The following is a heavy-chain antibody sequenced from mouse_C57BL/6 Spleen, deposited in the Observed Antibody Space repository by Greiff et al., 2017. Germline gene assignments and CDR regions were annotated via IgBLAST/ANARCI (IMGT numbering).Heavy chain of an antibody. CDR2: INPNNGGT. J-gene: IGHJ1*03. V-gene: IGHV1-18*01. CDR1: EYTFTDYN. CDR3: ARGDYYGSSYEGYFDV. Sequence: VQLQQSEPELVKPGASVKIPCKASEYTFTDYNMDWVKQSHGKSLEWIGDINPNNGGTIYNQKFKGKATLTVDKSSSTAYMELRSLTSEDTAVYYCARGDYYGSSYEGYFDVWGTGTTVTVSS. D-gene: IGHD1-1*01.